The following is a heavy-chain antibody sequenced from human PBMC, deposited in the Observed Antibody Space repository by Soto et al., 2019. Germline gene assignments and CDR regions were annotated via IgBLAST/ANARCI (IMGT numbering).Heavy chain of an antibody. CDR2: TSFDGRNN. D-gene: IGHD3-22*01. Sequence: GGSQRLSCAASGSIFSSYGMHWVRQAPGKGLEWVAVTSFDGRNNNYADSVRGRFTISRDNFKNTLYLQMNSLRAEDTAVYYCAKDTYYHDSSGFYVFDYWGQGTPVTVSS. V-gene: IGHV3-30*18. CDR1: GSIFSSYG. CDR3: AKDTYYHDSSGFYVFDY. J-gene: IGHJ4*02.